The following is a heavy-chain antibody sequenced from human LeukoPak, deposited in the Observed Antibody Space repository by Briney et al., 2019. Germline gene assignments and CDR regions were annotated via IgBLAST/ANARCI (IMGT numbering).Heavy chain of an antibody. J-gene: IGHJ4*02. D-gene: IGHD3-10*01. CDR3: ARDVSFFRGRNGVYYLFDL. CDR2: INPNSGDT. CDR1: GYTLTDYY. Sequence: ASVKVSCKASGYTLTDYYIHWLRQAPGQGLEWVGWINPNSGDTKYTQIFEGRVDMTRDMSANTAYMEMSRLTSDDTAVYYCARDVSFFRGRNGVYYLFDLWGQGTLVTVSS. V-gene: IGHV1-2*02.